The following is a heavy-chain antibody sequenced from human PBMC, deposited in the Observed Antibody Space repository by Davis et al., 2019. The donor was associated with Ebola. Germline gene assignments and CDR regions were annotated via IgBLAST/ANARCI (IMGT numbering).Heavy chain of an antibody. CDR3: ATSSGWLYFDN. Sequence: ESLKIFCAASGFMFSNYAMNWIRQPPGKGLEWMGEVNHIGRSNYNPSLKSRVIISVDTSKNQFSLNLSSVTAADTAVYYCATSSGWLYFDNWGQGTLVTVSS. CDR1: GFMFSNYA. D-gene: IGHD6-19*01. J-gene: IGHJ4*02. CDR2: VNHIGRS. V-gene: IGHV4-34*08.